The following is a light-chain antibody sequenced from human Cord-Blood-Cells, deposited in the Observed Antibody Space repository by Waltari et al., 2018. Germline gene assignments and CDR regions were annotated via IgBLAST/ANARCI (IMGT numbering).Light chain of an antibody. J-gene: IGLJ2*01. CDR3: CSYAGSVV. CDR1: SSDVGSYNL. Sequence: QSALTQPASVSGSPGQSITISCTGTSSDVGSYNLVSWYQQHPGKAPKLMIYEGSKRPSGVSTRFSGSKSGNTASLTISGLQAEDDADYYCCSYAGSVVFGGGTKLTVL. CDR2: EGS. V-gene: IGLV2-23*01.